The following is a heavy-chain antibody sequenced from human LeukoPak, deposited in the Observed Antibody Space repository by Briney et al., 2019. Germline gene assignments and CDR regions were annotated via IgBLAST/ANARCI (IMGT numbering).Heavy chain of an antibody. Sequence: PGRCLRLSCAASGCTFSSYGMHWVRQAPGKGLEWVAVISYDGSNKYYADSVKGRFTISRDNSKNTLYLQMNSLRAEDTAVYYCAKGGVSNCSSTSCFAYDAFDIWGQGTMVTVSS. CDR2: ISYDGSNK. V-gene: IGHV3-30*18. CDR1: GCTFSSYG. CDR3: AKGGVSNCSSTSCFAYDAFDI. D-gene: IGHD2-2*01. J-gene: IGHJ3*02.